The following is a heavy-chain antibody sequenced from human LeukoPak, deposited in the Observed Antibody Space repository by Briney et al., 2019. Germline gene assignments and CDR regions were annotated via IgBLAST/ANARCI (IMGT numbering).Heavy chain of an antibody. D-gene: IGHD2-2*01. CDR2: IYHSGST. CDR1: GYSISSGYY. CDR3: ARAAGRGSTSGLDFDY. V-gene: IGHV4-38-2*02. J-gene: IGHJ4*02. Sequence: SETLPLTCTVSGYSISSGYYWGWIRQPPGQGLEWIGSIYHSGSTYYNPSLKSRVTISVDTSKNQFSLKLSSVTAADTAVYYCARAAGRGSTSGLDFDYWGQGTLVTVSS.